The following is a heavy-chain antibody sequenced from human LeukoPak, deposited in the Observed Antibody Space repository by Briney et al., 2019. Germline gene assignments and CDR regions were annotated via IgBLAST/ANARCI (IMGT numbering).Heavy chain of an antibody. CDR2: ISGSGGST. Sequence: GGSLRLSCAASGFTFSSYAMSWVRQAPGKGLEWVSAISGSGGSTYYADSVKGRFTISRDNSKNTLYLQMNSLRAEDTAVYYCANDLVLPFWSGYYSWGQGTLVTVSS. CDR3: ANDLVLPFWSGYYS. CDR1: GFTFSSYA. D-gene: IGHD3-3*01. V-gene: IGHV3-23*01. J-gene: IGHJ4*02.